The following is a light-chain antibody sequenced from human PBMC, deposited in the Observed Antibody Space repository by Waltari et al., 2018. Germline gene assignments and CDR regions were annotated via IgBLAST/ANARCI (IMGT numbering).Light chain of an antibody. J-gene: IGKJ2*02. CDR2: WAS. Sequence: DIVMTQSPDSLAVSLGERATINCKSSESVIYDSDNKNYLAWYQQKPGQPPKLLIHWASIRESGVPDRFSGSGSGIDFTLTISSLQAEDVAVYYCQQYLSAPRTFGQGTVLEIK. CDR1: ESVIYDSDNKNY. CDR3: QQYLSAPRT. V-gene: IGKV4-1*01.